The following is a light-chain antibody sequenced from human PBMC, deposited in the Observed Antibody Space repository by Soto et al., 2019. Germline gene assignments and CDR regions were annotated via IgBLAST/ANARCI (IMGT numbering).Light chain of an antibody. CDR1: SSNIGNNH. CDR2: RNS. CDR3: AAWDDSLSGWV. J-gene: IGLJ3*02. Sequence: QSVLTQSPSASGTPGQRVTISCSGSSSNIGNNHVYWYQQLPGTAPKLLIYRNSLRPSGVPDRFSGSKSGTSTSLAISGLRSDDEADYYCAAWDDSLSGWVFGGGTKVTVL. V-gene: IGLV1-47*01.